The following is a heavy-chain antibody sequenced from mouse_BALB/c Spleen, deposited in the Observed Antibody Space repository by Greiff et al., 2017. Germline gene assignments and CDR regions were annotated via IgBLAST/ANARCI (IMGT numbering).Heavy chain of an antibody. CDR1: GFTFSSYA. D-gene: IGHD1-2*01. CDR3: ARGGLRLRPYAMDY. V-gene: IGHV5-6-5*01. J-gene: IGHJ4*01. CDR2: ISSGGST. Sequence: VQLKESGGGLVKPGGSLKLSCAASGFTFSSYAMSWVRQTPEKRLEWVASISSGGSTYYPDSVKGRFTISRDNARNILYLQMSSLRSEDTAMYYCARGGLRLRPYAMDYWGQGTSVTVSS.